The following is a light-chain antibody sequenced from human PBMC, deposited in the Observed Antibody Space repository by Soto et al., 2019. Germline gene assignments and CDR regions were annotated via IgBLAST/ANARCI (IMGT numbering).Light chain of an antibody. V-gene: IGKV3-20*01. CDR3: QQFGSSPGFT. J-gene: IGKJ3*01. CDR1: QSINSRY. Sequence: EIVLTQSPGTLSLSPGERATLSCRASQSINSRYLAWYQQKPGQAPRLLIYGASSRATGIPDTFSGSGSGTDFTLTISRLEPEDVAVYYCQQFGSSPGFTFGPGTKVDI. CDR2: GAS.